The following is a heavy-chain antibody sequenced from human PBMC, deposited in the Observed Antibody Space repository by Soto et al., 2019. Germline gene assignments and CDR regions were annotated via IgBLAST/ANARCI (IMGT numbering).Heavy chain of an antibody. CDR3: ARGHGYAYVPRHYFDY. CDR2: IIPISGTT. D-gene: IGHD5-12*01. J-gene: IGHJ4*02. Sequence: SVKVSCKASGGTFSSYAISWVRQAPGQGLEWMGGIIPISGTTNHAQKFQGRVTMTRDTSTSTAYMELSSLRSEDTAVYYCARGHGYAYVPRHYFDYWGQGTLVTVSS. V-gene: IGHV1-69*05. CDR1: GGTFSSYA.